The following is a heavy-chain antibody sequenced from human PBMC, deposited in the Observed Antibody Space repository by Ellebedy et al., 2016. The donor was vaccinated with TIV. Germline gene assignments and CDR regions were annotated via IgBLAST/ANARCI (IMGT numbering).Heavy chain of an antibody. Sequence: PGGSLRLSCAASGFTFSSYSMNWVRQAPGQGLEWVSSISSSSSYIYYADSVKGRFTISRDNAKNSLYLQMNSLRAEDTAVYYCARDRAYCGGDCYFDYWGQGTLVTVSS. J-gene: IGHJ4*02. CDR3: ARDRAYCGGDCYFDY. CDR1: GFTFSSYS. D-gene: IGHD2-21*02. CDR2: ISSSSSYI. V-gene: IGHV3-21*01.